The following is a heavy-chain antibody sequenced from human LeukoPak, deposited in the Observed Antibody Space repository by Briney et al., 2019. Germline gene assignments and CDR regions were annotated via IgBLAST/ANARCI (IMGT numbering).Heavy chain of an antibody. CDR1: GFTFSSYE. Sequence: GGSLRLSCAASGFTFSSYEMNWVRQAPGKGLEWVSYISSSGSTIYYTGSVKGRFSISRDNSKNTLYLQMNSLRAEDTAVYYCAKVLYYYDSSGYCFDYWGQGTLVTVSS. V-gene: IGHV3-48*03. D-gene: IGHD3-22*01. CDR2: ISSSGSTI. CDR3: AKVLYYYDSSGYCFDY. J-gene: IGHJ4*02.